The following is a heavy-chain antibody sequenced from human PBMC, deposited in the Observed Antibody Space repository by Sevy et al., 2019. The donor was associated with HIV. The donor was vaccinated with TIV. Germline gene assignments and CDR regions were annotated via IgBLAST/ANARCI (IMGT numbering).Heavy chain of an antibody. CDR3: AREGRGYSSGWPH. Sequence: GGSLRLSCAASGFTFSDYYMSWVRQAPGKGLEWVSYITPSGDTIYYADSVKGSFTVSRDNAKKSLYMQMNTLRAEDTAVYYCAREGRGYSSGWPHWGQGTLVTVSS. CDR2: ITPSGDTI. V-gene: IGHV3-11*01. CDR1: GFTFSDYY. D-gene: IGHD6-19*01. J-gene: IGHJ4*02.